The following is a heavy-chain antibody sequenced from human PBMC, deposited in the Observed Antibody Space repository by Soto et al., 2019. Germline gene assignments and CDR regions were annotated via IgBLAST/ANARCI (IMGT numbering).Heavy chain of an antibody. Sequence: EVNLVETGGAFIQPGGSLTLSCAVSGFSVSTNYMAWVRQGPGKGLEWVSVISTGGTTHYANSVTGRFTFSRDTSKNILDLHLNSLTTDDTATYYCARVWGYYFESWGQGTLVAVSS. V-gene: IGHV3-53*02. D-gene: IGHD1-26*01. J-gene: IGHJ4*02. CDR1: GFSVSTNY. CDR3: ARVWGYYFES. CDR2: ISTGGTT.